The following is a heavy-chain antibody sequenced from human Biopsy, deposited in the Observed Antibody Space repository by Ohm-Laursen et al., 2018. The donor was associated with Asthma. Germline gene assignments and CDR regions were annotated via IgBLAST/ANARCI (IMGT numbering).Heavy chain of an antibody. CDR1: GGTFNTYA. J-gene: IGHJ4*02. CDR2: INSVFGTT. Sequence: SVKVSCKSLGGTFNTYAIGWVRQAPGRGLERMGGINSVFGTTTYPQKFQDRVTITADDSTSTVYMELSSLRSEDTAVYYCARKAGSCISRTCYSLDFWGQGTLVTVSS. V-gene: IGHV1-69*13. CDR3: ARKAGSCISRTCYSLDF. D-gene: IGHD2-2*01.